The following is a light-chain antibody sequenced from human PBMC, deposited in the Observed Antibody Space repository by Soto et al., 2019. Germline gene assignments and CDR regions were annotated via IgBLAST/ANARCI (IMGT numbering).Light chain of an antibody. CDR3: QQRSNWPPIIT. V-gene: IGKV3-11*01. CDR1: XSVXXY. CDR2: DAS. Sequence: EIVLTQSPAXLSLSPGERATLSCRASXSVXXYLASYQQKPGQAPRLLIYDASNRAPGIPARFSGSGSGTDFTLTVSSLEPEDSAVYYCQQRSNWPPIITFGGGTKVEIK. J-gene: IGKJ4*01.